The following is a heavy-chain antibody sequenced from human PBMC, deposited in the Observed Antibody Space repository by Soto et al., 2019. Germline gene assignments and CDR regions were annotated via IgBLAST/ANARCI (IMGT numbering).Heavy chain of an antibody. CDR1: GFTLSSYN. J-gene: IGHJ6*02. D-gene: IGHD6-13*01. Sequence: EVQLVESGGGLVQPGGSLRLSCAASGFTLSSYNMNWVRQAPGKGLEWVSYINGSSDTIYYSDSAKGRFTISRDNAKNSLYLQMDSLRDEDTAVYYCARDHGGSTWFVGIYYYFGVDVWGQGTTVTVSS. V-gene: IGHV3-48*02. CDR2: INGSSDTI. CDR3: ARDHGGSTWFVGIYYYFGVDV.